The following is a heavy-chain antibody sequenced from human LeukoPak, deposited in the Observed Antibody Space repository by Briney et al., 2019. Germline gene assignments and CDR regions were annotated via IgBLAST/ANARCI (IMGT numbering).Heavy chain of an antibody. J-gene: IGHJ6*02. D-gene: IGHD6-6*01. CDR3: ARRQLVLSTLVYYGMDV. CDR1: GYTFTGYY. Sequence: GASVKVSCKASGYTFTGYYMHWVRQAPGQGLEWMGWINPNSGGTNYAQKFQGRVTMTRDTSISTAYMELSRLRSDDTAVYYCARRQLVLSTLVYYGMDVWGQGTTVTVSS. V-gene: IGHV1-2*02. CDR2: INPNSGGT.